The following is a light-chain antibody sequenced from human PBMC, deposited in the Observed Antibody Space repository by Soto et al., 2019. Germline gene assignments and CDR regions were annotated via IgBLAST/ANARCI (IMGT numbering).Light chain of an antibody. CDR1: QGISSA. J-gene: IGKJ4*01. Sequence: AIQLTQSPSSLSASVGDRFTITCRASQGISSALAWYQQKPGKAPKLLIYDASSLESGVPSRCRGSGSGTDFTLTISSLQPEDFETYYCQQFNNSPLTFGGGTKVDIK. CDR3: QQFNNSPLT. CDR2: DAS. V-gene: IGKV1D-13*01.